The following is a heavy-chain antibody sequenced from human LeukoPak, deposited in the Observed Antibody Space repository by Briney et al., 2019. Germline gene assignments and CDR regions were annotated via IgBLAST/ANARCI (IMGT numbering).Heavy chain of an antibody. V-gene: IGHV4-59*01. CDR3: ARSASSSSRSAFDI. J-gene: IGHJ3*02. CDR1: GGSISSYY. Sequence: SETLSLTCTVSGGSISSYYWSWIRQPPGKGLERIEYIYYTGNTNYNPSLKSRITISVDTSKNQFSLKLSSVTAADTAFYYCARSASSSSRSAFDIWGQGTMVTVSS. D-gene: IGHD6-6*01. CDR2: IYYTGNT.